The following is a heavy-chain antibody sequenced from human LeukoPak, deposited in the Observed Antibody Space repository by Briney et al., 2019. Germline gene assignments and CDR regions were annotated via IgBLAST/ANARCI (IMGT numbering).Heavy chain of an antibody. J-gene: IGHJ4*02. V-gene: IGHV3-21*01. D-gene: IGHD5-18*01. CDR1: GFTFSSYW. CDR2: ISSSSSYI. CDR3: VRVNLQLWPDSPVSFDY. Sequence: GGSLRLSCAASGFTFSSYWMSWVRQAPGKGLEWVSSISSSSSYIYYADSAKGRFTISRDNAKNSLYLQMNSLRAEDTAVYYCVRVNLQLWPDSPVSFDYWGQGTLVTVSS.